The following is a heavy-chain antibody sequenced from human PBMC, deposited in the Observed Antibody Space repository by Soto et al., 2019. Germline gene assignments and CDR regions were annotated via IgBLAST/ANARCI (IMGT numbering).Heavy chain of an antibody. CDR2: INAGNGNT. D-gene: IGHD1-26*01. CDR1: GYTFTSYA. J-gene: IGHJ6*02. V-gene: IGHV1-3*01. CDR3: ARVIVAATSISYYYGMDV. Sequence: ASVKVSCKASGYTFTSYAMHWVRQAPGQRLEWMGWINAGNGNTKYSQKFQGRVTITRDTSASTAYMELSSLRSEDTAVYYCARVIVAATSISYYYGMDVWGQGTTVTVSS.